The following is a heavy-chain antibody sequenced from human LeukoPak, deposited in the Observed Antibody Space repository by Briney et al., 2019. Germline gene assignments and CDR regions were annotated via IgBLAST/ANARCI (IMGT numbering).Heavy chain of an antibody. V-gene: IGHV4-31*03. CDR2: IYYSGST. Sequence: SETLSLTCTVSGGSISSGGYYWSWIRQHPGKGLEWIGYIYYSGSTYYNPSLRSRVTISVDTSKNRFSLKLSSVTAADTAVYFCARRRVVVASTDGASGAFDIWGQGTMVTVSS. CDR3: ARRRVVVASTDGASGAFDI. J-gene: IGHJ3*02. CDR1: GGSISSGGYY. D-gene: IGHD2-15*01.